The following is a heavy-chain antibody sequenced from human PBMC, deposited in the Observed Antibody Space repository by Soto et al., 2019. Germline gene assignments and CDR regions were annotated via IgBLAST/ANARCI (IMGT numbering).Heavy chain of an antibody. CDR1: GGSFSGYY. V-gene: IGHV4-34*01. Sequence: SETLSLTCAVYGGSFSGYYWSWIRQPPGKGLEWIGEINHSGSTNYNPSLKRRVTISVDTSKNHFSLKLSSGTAADTAVYYCARRAYYGMDVWGQGTTVTVSS. CDR3: ARRAYYGMDV. J-gene: IGHJ6*02. CDR2: INHSGST.